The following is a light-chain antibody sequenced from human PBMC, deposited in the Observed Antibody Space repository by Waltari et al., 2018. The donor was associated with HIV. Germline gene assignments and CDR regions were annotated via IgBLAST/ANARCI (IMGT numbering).Light chain of an antibody. V-gene: IGLV2-14*03. CDR3: ASFTSGRLNV. CDR1: SSAVGAYDY. J-gene: IGLJ1*01. CDR2: DVY. Sequence: SALTQPASVSGSPGQSITISCTGTSSAVGAYDYVQWYQQHPGTVPKLLIYDVYNRPSRISTRFSGSKSGNTASLTISWLQAEDEADYYCASFTSGRLNVFGTGTKVTVL.